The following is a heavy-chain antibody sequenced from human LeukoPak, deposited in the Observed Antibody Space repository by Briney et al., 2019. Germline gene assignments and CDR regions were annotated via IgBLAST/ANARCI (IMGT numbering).Heavy chain of an antibody. CDR2: IRSKANSYAT. CDR3: TLGGYCSSTSCLGSNWFDP. J-gene: IGHJ5*02. V-gene: IGHV3-73*01. Sequence: PGGSLRLSCAASGFTFSGSAMRWVRQASGKGLERVGRIRSKANSYATAYAASVKGRFTISRDDSKNTAYLQMNSLKTEDTAVYYCTLGGYCSSTSCLGSNWFDPWGQGTLVTVSS. CDR1: GFTFSGSA. D-gene: IGHD2-2*01.